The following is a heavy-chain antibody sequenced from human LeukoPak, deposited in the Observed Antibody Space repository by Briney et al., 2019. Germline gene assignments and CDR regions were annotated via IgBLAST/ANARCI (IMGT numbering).Heavy chain of an antibody. CDR1: GFTFGDYA. D-gene: IGHD3-22*01. V-gene: IGHV3-49*04. CDR2: IRSKPYGGTT. J-gene: IGHJ4*02. CDR3: TREAPGGDYYDSSGYGTSY. Sequence: PGGSLRLSCTASGFTFGDYAMSWVRRAPGKGLEWVGFIRSKPYGGTTEYAASVKGRFTISRDDSKSIAYLQMTSLKTEDTAVYYCTREAPGGDYYDSSGYGTSYWGQGTLVTVSS.